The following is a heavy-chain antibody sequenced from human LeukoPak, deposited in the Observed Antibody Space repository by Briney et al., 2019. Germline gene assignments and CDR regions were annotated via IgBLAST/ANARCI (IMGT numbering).Heavy chain of an antibody. CDR1: GGSISSYY. CDR2: IYYSGST. Sequence: SETLSLTCTVSGGSISSYYWSWIRQPPGKGLEWIGYIYYSGSTNYNPSLKSRVTISVDTSKNQFSLKLSSVTAADMAVYYCARDRLGTISWGQGTLVTVSS. D-gene: IGHD3-9*01. V-gene: IGHV4-59*01. CDR3: ARDRLGTIS. J-gene: IGHJ5*02.